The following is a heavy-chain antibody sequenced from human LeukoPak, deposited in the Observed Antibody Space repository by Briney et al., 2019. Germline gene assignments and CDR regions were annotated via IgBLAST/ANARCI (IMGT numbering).Heavy chain of an antibody. V-gene: IGHV4-59*12. CDR2: IYYSGST. CDR3: ARADYGDYPSYYYYMDV. D-gene: IGHD4-17*01. J-gene: IGHJ6*03. Sequence: SETLSLTCTVSGGSISSYYWSWIRQPPGKGLEWIGYIYYSGSTNYNPSLKSRVTISVDKSKNQFSLKLSSVTAADTAVYYCARADYGDYPSYYYYMDVWGKGTTVTVSS. CDR1: GGSISSYY.